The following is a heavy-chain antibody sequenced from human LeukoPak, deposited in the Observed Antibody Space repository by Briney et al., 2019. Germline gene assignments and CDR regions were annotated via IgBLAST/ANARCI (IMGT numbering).Heavy chain of an antibody. CDR1: GGSIGTYY. CDR3: ASSSGWYSNYFDY. J-gene: IGHJ4*02. V-gene: IGHV4-59*12. CDR2: IYYSGST. Sequence: PSETLSLTCTVSGGSIGTYYWSWIRQPPGKGLEWIGYIYYSGSTNYNPSLRSRVTISVDRSKNQFSLKLSSVTAADTAVYYCASSSGWYSNYFDYWGQGTLVTVSS. D-gene: IGHD6-19*01.